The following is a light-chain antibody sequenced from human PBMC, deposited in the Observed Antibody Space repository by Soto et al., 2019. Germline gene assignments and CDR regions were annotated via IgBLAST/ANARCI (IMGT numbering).Light chain of an antibody. Sequence: QSVLTQPPSVSGAPGQRVTISCTGRSSNIGAGYDVHWYQQLPGTAPKLLIYGNSNRPSGVPDRFSGSKSGTSASLAITGLQAEDEADHYCQSYDSSLSGWMFGGGTKLTVL. J-gene: IGLJ3*02. CDR3: QSYDSSLSGWM. CDR1: SSNIGAGYD. CDR2: GNS. V-gene: IGLV1-40*01.